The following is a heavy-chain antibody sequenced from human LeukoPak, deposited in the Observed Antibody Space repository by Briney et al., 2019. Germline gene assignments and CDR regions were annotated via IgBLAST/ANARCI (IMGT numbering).Heavy chain of an antibody. CDR1: GGSFIGNY. CDR3: ARHGSGSQNYYYYYYMDV. Sequence: PSETLSLTCAVYGGSFIGNYWSWIRQPPGKGLEWIGEINHSGSTNYNPSLKSRVTISVDTSKNQFSLKLSSVTAADTAVYYCARHGSGSQNYYYYYYMDVWGKGSTVTISS. CDR2: INHSGST. D-gene: IGHD3-10*01. J-gene: IGHJ6*03. V-gene: IGHV4-34*01.